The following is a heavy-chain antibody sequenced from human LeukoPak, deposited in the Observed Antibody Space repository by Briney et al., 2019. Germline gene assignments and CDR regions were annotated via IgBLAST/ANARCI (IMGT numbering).Heavy chain of an antibody. CDR1: GFTFSSYA. Sequence: GGSLRLSCAASGFTFSSYAMSWVRQAPGKGLEWVAVIWYDGSNKFYADSVKGRFTISRDNSKNTLYLQMNSLRAEDTAVYYCARDRGMDTAMDFDYWGQGTLVTVSS. CDR3: ARDRGMDTAMDFDY. CDR2: IWYDGSNK. J-gene: IGHJ4*02. V-gene: IGHV3-33*08. D-gene: IGHD5-18*01.